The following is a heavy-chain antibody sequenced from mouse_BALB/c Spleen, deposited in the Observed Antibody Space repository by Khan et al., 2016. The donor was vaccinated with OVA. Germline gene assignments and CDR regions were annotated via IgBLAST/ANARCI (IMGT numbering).Heavy chain of an antibody. CDR1: GYAFTNNG. V-gene: IGHV9-1*02. CDR2: INTYTGEP. D-gene: IGHD2-14*01. J-gene: IGHJ4*01. Sequence: QIQLVQSGPELKKPGETVKISCKASGYAFTNNGMNWARQAPGKGLKWMGWINTYTGEPTYAADFKGRFAFSLETSASTAYLQINNLKNEDMATYFCARVGYSGTMDYWGQGTSVIVSS. CDR3: ARVGYSGTMDY.